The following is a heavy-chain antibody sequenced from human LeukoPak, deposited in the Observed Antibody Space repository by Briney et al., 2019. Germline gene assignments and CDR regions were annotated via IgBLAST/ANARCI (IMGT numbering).Heavy chain of an antibody. CDR2: ISPENGDA. J-gene: IGHJ6*03. CDR3: ARVFGYYYFYMDV. D-gene: IGHD3/OR15-3a*01. Sequence: ASVSVSCKASGYTFVNFGLIWVRQAPGQGLEWMGWISPENGDANYAQTFQDRVTMTTDTSTNTAYMELRSLTSDDTAVYFCARVFGYYYFYMDVWGGGTTVIISS. V-gene: IGHV1-18*01. CDR1: GYTFVNFG.